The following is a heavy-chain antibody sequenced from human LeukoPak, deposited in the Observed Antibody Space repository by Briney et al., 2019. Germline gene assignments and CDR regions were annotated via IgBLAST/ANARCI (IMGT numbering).Heavy chain of an antibody. D-gene: IGHD2/OR15-2a*01. CDR3: AREGGFYRPLDY. J-gene: IGHJ4*02. V-gene: IGHV4-4*02. Sequence: SGTLSLTCVVSGGXISSTNWWTWVRQPPGGGLEWIGEVHLNGRTHYSPSLESRVTMSVDMSENHISLKLTSVTAADTAVYYCAREGGFYRPLDYSGPGTLVIVSS. CDR2: VHLNGRT. CDR1: GGXISSTNW.